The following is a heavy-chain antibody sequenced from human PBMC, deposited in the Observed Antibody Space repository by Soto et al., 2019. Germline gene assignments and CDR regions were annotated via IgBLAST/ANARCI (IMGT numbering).Heavy chain of an antibody. Sequence: QVQLQESGAGLVKPSETLSLTCTVSGGSISSYYWTWIRQPPGKGLEWIGYIHYSGSTNYNPSLKSRLSMSADTSENQTSPKLSSVTAADTAVYYCARHFEYGSITSCYLHWFDPWGQGTLVTVSS. CDR2: IHYSGST. CDR1: GGSISSYY. J-gene: IGHJ5*02. CDR3: ARHFEYGSITSCYLHWFDP. V-gene: IGHV4-59*08. D-gene: IGHD2-2*01.